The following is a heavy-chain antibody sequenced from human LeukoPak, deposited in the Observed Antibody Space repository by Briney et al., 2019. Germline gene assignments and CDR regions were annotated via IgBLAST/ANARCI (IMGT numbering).Heavy chain of an antibody. CDR3: ARVEIGGLFDY. J-gene: IGHJ4*02. Sequence: SETLSLTCTVSGGSISNNNYYWGWIRQPPGKGLEWIGSIYYSGSTYYNPSLKSRVTISVDTSKNQFSLKLSSVTAADTAVYYCARVEIGGLFDYWGQGTLVTVSS. CDR2: IYYSGST. D-gene: IGHD3-22*01. V-gene: IGHV4-39*07. CDR1: GGSISNNNYY.